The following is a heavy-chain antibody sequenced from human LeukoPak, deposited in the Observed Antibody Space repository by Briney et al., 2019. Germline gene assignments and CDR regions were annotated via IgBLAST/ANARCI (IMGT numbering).Heavy chain of an antibody. Sequence: SETLSLTYAVYGGSFSGYYWSLIRPPPGKGLEWIGEINDSGSTNYNPSLKSRVTISVDTSKNQFSLKLSPVTAADTAVYYCARGRRPTPSRTPPITIFGVVPYYFDYWGQGTLVTVSS. V-gene: IGHV4-34*01. CDR2: INDSGST. CDR3: ARGRRPTPSRTPPITIFGVVPYYFDY. CDR1: GGSFSGYY. D-gene: IGHD3-3*01. J-gene: IGHJ4*02.